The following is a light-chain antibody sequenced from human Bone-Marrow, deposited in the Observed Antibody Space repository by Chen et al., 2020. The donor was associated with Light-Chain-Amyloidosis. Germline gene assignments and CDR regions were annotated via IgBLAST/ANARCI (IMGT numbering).Light chain of an antibody. CDR3: QQYYSTPLT. J-gene: IGKJ1*01. CDR1: QSIQYNTDNKNY. CDR2: WAS. V-gene: IGKV4-1*01. Sequence: DIVMNEYPDSLDASVGERATINCKSSQSIQYNTDNKNYLAWYQQKPGQPPKLLIYWASTRESGVPDRFRGSGSETDFTLTISSLQAEDVAVYYCQQYYSTPLTFGQGTRVEIK.